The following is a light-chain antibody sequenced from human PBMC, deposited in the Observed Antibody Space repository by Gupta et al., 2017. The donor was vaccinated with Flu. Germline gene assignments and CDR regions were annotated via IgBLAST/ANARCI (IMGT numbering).Light chain of an antibody. CDR3: QQVNSYSALT. CDR2: KAS. J-gene: IGKJ4*01. V-gene: IGKV1-5*03. Sequence: DIQMTQPPSTLSASVGDRVTITCRASQSISSWLAWYQQKPGKAPKLLIYKASSLESGGPSRYSGSRYRIEFTLTISSLQPDDFAPYYCQQVNSYSALTFGGGTKVEIK. CDR1: QSISSW.